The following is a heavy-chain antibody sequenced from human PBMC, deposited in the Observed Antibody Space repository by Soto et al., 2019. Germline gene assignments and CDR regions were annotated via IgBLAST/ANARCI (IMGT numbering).Heavy chain of an antibody. D-gene: IGHD2-2*01. CDR2: IYNTGST. CDR3: ARGMPYYFDY. J-gene: IGHJ4*02. CDR1: GGSISSGLHY. V-gene: IGHV4-31*03. Sequence: SETLSLTCTVSGGSISSGLHYWILIRQRPGKGLEWIAYIYNTGSTYYNPSLKSRITISVDTSNNQFSLKMSSVTAADTAVYYCARGMPYYFDYWGQGSLVTVSS.